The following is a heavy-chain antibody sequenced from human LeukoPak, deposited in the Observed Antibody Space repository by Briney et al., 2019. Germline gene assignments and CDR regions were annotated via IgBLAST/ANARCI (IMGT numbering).Heavy chain of an antibody. D-gene: IGHD5-12*01. V-gene: IGHV3-7*01. CDR3: ARGPSGYHNT. CDR2: VKRDGSEK. J-gene: IGHJ4*02. Sequence: GESLRLSCAASGFTFSTYWMSWVRQAPGKGLEWVANVKRDGSEKYYVDSVQGRFTISRDNAKNSLYLQMNSLRAEDTAVYYCARGPSGYHNTGGQGTLVTVSS. CDR1: GFTFSTYW.